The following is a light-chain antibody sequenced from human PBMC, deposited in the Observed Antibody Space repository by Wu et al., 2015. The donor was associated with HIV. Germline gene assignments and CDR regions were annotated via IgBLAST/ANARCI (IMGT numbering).Light chain of an antibody. CDR3: QQYYSYFGPT. CDR2: DAS. J-gene: IGKJ5*01. CDR1: QDISSS. Sequence: AIRMTQSPSSLSASTGDRVTITCRASQDISSSLAWYQQRPGKAPKLLMYDASTLQSGVPSRFSGSGSGTDFTLTISCLQSEDFATYYCQQYYSYFGPTFGQGTRLEIK. V-gene: IGKV1-8*01.